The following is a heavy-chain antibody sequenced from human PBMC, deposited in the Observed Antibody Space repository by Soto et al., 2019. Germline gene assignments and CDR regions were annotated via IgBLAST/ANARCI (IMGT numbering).Heavy chain of an antibody. CDR1: GGSVGSGGYY. J-gene: IGHJ6*02. V-gene: IGHV4-61*08. CDR3: ARDVMELAARCGYGMDV. Sequence: KASETLSLTCTVSGGSVGSGGYYWSWIRQPPGKGLEWIGYIYYSGSTNYNPSLKRRFTISVDTSKNQFSLKLSSVTAADTAVYYCARDVMELAARCGYGMDVWGQGTTVTVSS. CDR2: IYYSGST. D-gene: IGHD6-6*01.